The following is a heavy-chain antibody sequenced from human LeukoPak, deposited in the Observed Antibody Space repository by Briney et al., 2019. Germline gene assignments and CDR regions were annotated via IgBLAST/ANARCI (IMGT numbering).Heavy chain of an antibody. J-gene: IGHJ4*02. CDR1: GFTFSSYA. Sequence: GGSPRLSCAASGFTFSSYAMSWVRQAPGKGLEWVSAISGSGGSTYYADSVKGRFTISRDNSKNTLYLQMNSLRAEDTAVYYCAKDPIDIVVVPAAKNYWGQGTLVTVSS. V-gene: IGHV3-23*01. CDR3: AKDPIDIVVVPAAKNY. D-gene: IGHD2-2*01. CDR2: ISGSGGST.